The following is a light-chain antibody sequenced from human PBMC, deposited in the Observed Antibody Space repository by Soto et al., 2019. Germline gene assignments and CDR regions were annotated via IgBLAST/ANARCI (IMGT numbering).Light chain of an antibody. V-gene: IGKV1-5*01. CDR2: DAS. CDR1: QSISTF. Sequence: DIQMTQSPSTLSASAGDTVTITCRASQSISTFLAWYQQKPGKAPKLLIFDASSLKSGVPSRFSGSGSGTEFTLTISSLQPDDFATYYCQRYDSYSWTFGQGTKVEIK. CDR3: QRYDSYSWT. J-gene: IGKJ1*01.